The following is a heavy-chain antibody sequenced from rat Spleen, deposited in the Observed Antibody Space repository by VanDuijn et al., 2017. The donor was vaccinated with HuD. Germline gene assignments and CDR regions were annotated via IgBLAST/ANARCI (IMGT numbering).Heavy chain of an antibody. CDR2: ISYGDSSGHSST. CDR3: ARHYFNDGPFDY. D-gene: IGHD1-1*01. CDR1: GFTFSNYG. J-gene: IGHJ2*01. V-gene: IGHV5-29*01. Sequence: EVQLVESGGGLVQPGRSLKLSCAASGFTFSNYGMAWVRQAPTKGLEWVATISYGDSSGHSSTYYRDSVKGRFTISRDNAESTLYLQIDSLRSEETATYYCARHYFNDGPFDYWGRGVMVTVSS.